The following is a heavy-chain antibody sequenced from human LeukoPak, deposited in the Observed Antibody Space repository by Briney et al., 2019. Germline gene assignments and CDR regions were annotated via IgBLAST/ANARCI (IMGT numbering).Heavy chain of an antibody. CDR2: IYSGGNT. J-gene: IGHJ4*02. CDR1: GFAVSGRS. CDR3: ARDFAAAPGQPGGDY. D-gene: IGHD6-13*01. Sequence: GGSLRLSCAVSGFAVSGRSMTWVRQAPGKGLEWVSGIYSGGNTYYADSVKGRFIISRDNSKDTVYLQMNSLRPEDTALYYCARDFAAAPGQPGGDYWGQGTLVTVSS. V-gene: IGHV3-66*01.